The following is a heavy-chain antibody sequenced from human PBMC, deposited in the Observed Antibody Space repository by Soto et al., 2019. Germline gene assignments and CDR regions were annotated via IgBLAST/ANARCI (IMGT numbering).Heavy chain of an antibody. V-gene: IGHV1-24*01. CDR2: FDPEDGET. Sequence: ASVKVSCKVSGYTLTELSMHWVRQAPGKGLEWMGGFDPEDGETIYAQKFQGRVTMTEDTSTDTAYMELSSLRSEDTAVYYCATKDFWSGYYTRPYGMDVWGQGTTVTVSS. D-gene: IGHD3-3*01. CDR1: GYTLTELS. J-gene: IGHJ6*02. CDR3: ATKDFWSGYYTRPYGMDV.